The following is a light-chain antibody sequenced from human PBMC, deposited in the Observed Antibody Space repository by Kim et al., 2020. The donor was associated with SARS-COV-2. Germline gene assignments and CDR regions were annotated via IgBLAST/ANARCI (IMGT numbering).Light chain of an antibody. J-gene: IGKJ1*01. CDR1: QSISTR. V-gene: IGKV1-5*03. CDR2: KAS. Sequence: SESVGDSVTITCRASQSISTRLAWYQQIAGKAPKLLIYKASSLESEVPSRFSGSGSGTEFTLTISSLQPDDFATYYCQQYSSHWTFGQGTKVDIK. CDR3: QQYSSHWT.